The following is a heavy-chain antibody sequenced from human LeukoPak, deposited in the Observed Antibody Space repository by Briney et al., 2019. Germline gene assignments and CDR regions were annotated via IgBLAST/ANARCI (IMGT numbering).Heavy chain of an antibody. CDR3: ASRGSWGGNYFDY. J-gene: IGHJ4*02. V-gene: IGHV1-69*05. CDR2: IIPIFGTA. Sequence: SVKVSCKASGGTFSSYAISWVRQAPGQGLEWMGGIIPIFGTANYAQKFQGRVTITTDESTSAAYMELSSLRSEDTAVYYCASRGSWGGNYFDYWGQGTLVTVSS. D-gene: IGHD1-26*01. CDR1: GGTFSSYA.